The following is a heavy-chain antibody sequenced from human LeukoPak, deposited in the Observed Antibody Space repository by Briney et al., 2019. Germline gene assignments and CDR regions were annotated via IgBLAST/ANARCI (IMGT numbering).Heavy chain of an antibody. D-gene: IGHD3-22*01. CDR1: GGSIFSYY. V-gene: IGHV4-59*01. Sequence: SETLSLTCTVSGGSIFSYYWSWIRQPPGKGLEWIGYIYYSGSTNYNPSLKSRLTISLDTPKNQFSLKLTSMTAADTAVYYCARGDSSTWSDHWGQGTLVTVSS. CDR2: IYYSGST. CDR3: ARGDSSTWSDH. J-gene: IGHJ5*02.